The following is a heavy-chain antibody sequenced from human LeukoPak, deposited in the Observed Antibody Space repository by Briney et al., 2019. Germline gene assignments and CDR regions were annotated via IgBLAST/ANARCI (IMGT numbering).Heavy chain of an antibody. V-gene: IGHV4-59*08. Sequence: SETLSLTCTVSGGSISTYYWTWIRQSPGKGLEWIGFIYYSGGTKYNPSLESRVTISLDMSQNQFSLKLSSVTAADTAVYYCARRLAVTGRYYFDYWGQGTLVTVSS. D-gene: IGHD6-19*01. CDR2: IYYSGGT. CDR3: ARRLAVTGRYYFDY. J-gene: IGHJ4*02. CDR1: GGSISTYY.